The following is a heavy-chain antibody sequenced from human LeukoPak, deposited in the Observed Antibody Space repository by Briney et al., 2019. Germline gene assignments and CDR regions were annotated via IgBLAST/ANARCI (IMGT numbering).Heavy chain of an antibody. V-gene: IGHV4-59*12. CDR2: IYYSGST. D-gene: IGHD1-26*01. J-gene: IGHJ4*02. CDR1: RGSINNYY. Sequence: KPSETLSLTCTVSRGSINNYYWSWIRQPPGKGLEWIGSIYYSGSTNYNPSLKSRVTISVDTSKNQFSLKLSSVTAADTAVYYCARDYSGSAAFDYWGQGTLVTVSS. CDR3: ARDYSGSAAFDY.